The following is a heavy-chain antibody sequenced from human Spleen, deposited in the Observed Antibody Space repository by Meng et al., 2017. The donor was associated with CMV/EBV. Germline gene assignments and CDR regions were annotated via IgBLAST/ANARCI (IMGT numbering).Heavy chain of an antibody. D-gene: IGHD3-3*01. CDR2: INPNSGGT. CDR1: GYTFTGYY. J-gene: IGHJ4*02. Sequence: ASVKVSCKASGYTFTGYYMHWVRQAPGQGLEWMGWINPNSGGTNYAQKFQGRVTMTRDTSISTAYMELSRLRSDDTAVYYCARAASPITIFGVVNRRYFDYWGQGTLVTVSS. CDR3: ARAASPITIFGVVNRRYFDY. V-gene: IGHV1-2*02.